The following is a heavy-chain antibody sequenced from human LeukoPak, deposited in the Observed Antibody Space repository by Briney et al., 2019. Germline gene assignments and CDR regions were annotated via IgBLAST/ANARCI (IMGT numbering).Heavy chain of an antibody. CDR2: ISYDGSNK. Sequence: GRSLRLSCAASGFTFSSYGMHWVRQAPGKGLEWVAVISYDGSNKYYADSVKGRFTISRDNSKNTLYLQMNSLRAEDTAMYYCAKPVRYYDSSGPLDYWGQGTLVTVSS. CDR3: AKPVRYYDSSGPLDY. D-gene: IGHD3-22*01. J-gene: IGHJ4*02. CDR1: GFTFSSYG. V-gene: IGHV3-30*18.